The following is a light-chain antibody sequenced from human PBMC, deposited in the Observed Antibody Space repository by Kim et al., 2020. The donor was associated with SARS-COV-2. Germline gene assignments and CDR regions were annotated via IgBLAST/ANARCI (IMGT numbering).Light chain of an antibody. CDR2: GES. CDR3: QAWDSSTVV. V-gene: IGLV3-1*01. J-gene: IGLJ2*01. CDR1: KLGDKY. Sequence: SVSPGQTASIPCSGDKLGDKYVCWYQQKPGQSPVLVIYGESKRPSGIPERFSGSNSGNTATLTISGTQAMDEADYYCQAWDSSTVVFGGGTQLTVL.